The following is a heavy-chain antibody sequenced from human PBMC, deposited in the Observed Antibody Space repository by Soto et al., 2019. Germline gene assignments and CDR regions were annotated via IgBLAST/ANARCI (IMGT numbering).Heavy chain of an antibody. V-gene: IGHV1-58*01. J-gene: IGHJ4*02. CDR1: GFTFTSSA. D-gene: IGHD1-7*01. CDR3: ARDIRHVGNWNYAGFVD. CDR2: IVVGSGNT. Sequence: ASVKVSCKASGFTFTSSAVQWVRQARGQRLEWIGWIVVGSGNTNYAQKLQGRVTMTTDTSTSTAYMELRSLRSDDTAVYYCARDIRHVGNWNYAGFVDWGQGTLVTVSS.